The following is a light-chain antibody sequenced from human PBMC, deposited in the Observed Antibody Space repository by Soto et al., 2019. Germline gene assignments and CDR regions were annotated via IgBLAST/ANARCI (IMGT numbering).Light chain of an antibody. V-gene: IGKV1-39*01. CDR1: QSISSY. CDR3: QKYNIAPWT. CDR2: AAS. Sequence: DIQMTQSPSSLSASVGDRVTITCRASQSISSYLNWYQQKPGKAPKLLIYAASSLQSGVPSRFSGSGGGTDFTLSISSVQPEDFATYYCQKYNIAPWTFGQGTKVDIK. J-gene: IGKJ1*01.